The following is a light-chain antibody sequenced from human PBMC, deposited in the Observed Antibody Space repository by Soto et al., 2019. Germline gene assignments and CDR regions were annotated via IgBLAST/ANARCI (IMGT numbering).Light chain of an antibody. CDR3: QQYGSAPLT. CDR2: GAS. V-gene: IGKV3-20*01. J-gene: IGKJ1*01. CDR1: QSVSSSY. Sequence: IVLTQSPGTLSLSPGERATLSCRASQSVSSSYLAWYQQKPGQAPRLLIYGASSRATGIPDRFSGSGSGTDFTLTISRPEPEDFEVYYCQQYGSAPLTFGQGTKVEIK.